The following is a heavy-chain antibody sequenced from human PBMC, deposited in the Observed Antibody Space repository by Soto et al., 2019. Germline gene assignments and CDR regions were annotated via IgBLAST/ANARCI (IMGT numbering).Heavy chain of an antibody. D-gene: IGHD3-10*01. CDR3: ASEANYYGSGSYHYYYYYGMDV. Sequence: SETLSLTCTVSGDSMSRGDYYWSWIRLPPGKGLEWIGFVYHTGSTYYSPSLKGRVDISVDTSKNQFSLKLSSVTAADTAVYYCASEANYYGSGSYHYYYYYGMDVRGQGTTVTVSS. CDR1: GDSMSRGDYY. J-gene: IGHJ6*02. V-gene: IGHV4-30-4*01. CDR2: VYHTGST.